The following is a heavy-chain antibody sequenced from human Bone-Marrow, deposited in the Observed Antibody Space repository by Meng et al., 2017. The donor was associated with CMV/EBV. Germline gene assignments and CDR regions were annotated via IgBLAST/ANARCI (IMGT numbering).Heavy chain of an antibody. V-gene: IGHV1-46*01. CDR3: VRDKGDYSYGYICSGLLIDY. D-gene: IGHD5-18*01. J-gene: IGHJ4*02. CDR1: GYTFTSYY. Sequence: ASVKVSCKASGYTFTSYYMHWVRQAPGQGLEWMGIINPSGGSTSYAQKFQGRVTMTRDTSTSTAYMELSSLRSEDTAVYYCVRDKGDYSYGYICSGLLIDYWGQGTLVTVSS. CDR2: INPSGGST.